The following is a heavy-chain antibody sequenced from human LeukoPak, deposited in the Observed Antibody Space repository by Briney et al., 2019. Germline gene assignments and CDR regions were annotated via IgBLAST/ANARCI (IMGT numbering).Heavy chain of an antibody. D-gene: IGHD6-19*01. CDR3: AKSDSSGWYVLDY. Sequence: PGGSLRLTCAASGFTFSSYAMSWVRQAPGKGLEWVSAISGSGGSTYYADSVKGRFTISRDNSENTLYLQMNSLRAEDTAVYYCAKSDSSGWYVLDYWGQGTLVTVSS. CDR2: ISGSGGST. CDR1: GFTFSSYA. J-gene: IGHJ4*02. V-gene: IGHV3-23*01.